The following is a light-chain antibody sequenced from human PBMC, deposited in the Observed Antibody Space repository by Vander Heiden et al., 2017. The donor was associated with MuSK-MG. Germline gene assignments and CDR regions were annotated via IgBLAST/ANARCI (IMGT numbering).Light chain of an antibody. CDR3: QQKDNLPYT. Sequence: GDRVTITCRASQDISSNLNWYQQKPGKAPKLLIYDAFNLETGVPSRFSGSGSGTDFTFTITNLQPEDIAAYYCQQKDNLPYTFGQGTKMEIK. J-gene: IGKJ2*01. CDR1: QDISSN. V-gene: IGKV1-33*01. CDR2: DAF.